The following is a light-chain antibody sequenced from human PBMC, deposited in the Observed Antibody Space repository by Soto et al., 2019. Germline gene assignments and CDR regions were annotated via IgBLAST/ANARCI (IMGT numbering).Light chain of an antibody. CDR3: QQSYSMPWT. V-gene: IGKV1-39*01. J-gene: IGKJ1*01. CDR1: QSISNY. Sequence: DIQMTQSPSSLSASVGDRVTITCRASQSISNYLNWYQQKPGKAPTLLLYAASSLQSGVPSRFRGSGSGTDFTLIISSLQPEDFATYYCQQSYSMPWTFGQGNKVEV. CDR2: AAS.